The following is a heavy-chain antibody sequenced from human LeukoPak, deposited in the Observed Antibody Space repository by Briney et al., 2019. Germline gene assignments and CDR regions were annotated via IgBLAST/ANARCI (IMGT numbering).Heavy chain of an antibody. V-gene: IGHV3-48*04. CDR1: GFTFSSSS. D-gene: IGHD4-17*01. J-gene: IGHJ5*02. CDR3: ARHTVTTFSDWFDP. Sequence: GGSLRLSCAASGFTFSSSSMNWVRQAPGKGLEWVSSISRSSNTIYYADSVKGRFTISRDNAKNSLYLQMNSLRAEDTAVYYCARHTVTTFSDWFDPWGQGTLVTVSS. CDR2: ISRSSNTI.